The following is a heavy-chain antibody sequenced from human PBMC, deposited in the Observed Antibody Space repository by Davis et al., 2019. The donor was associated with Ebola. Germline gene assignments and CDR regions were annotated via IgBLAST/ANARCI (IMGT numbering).Heavy chain of an antibody. Sequence: GESLKISCAASGFTFSSYSMNWVRQAPGKGLEWVSSISSSSSYIYYADSVKGRFTISRDNAKNSLYLQMNSLRAEDTAVYYCARAKDIVVVVAAKGGGGGYFDYWGQGTLVTVSS. CDR3: ARAKDIVVVVAAKGGGGGYFDY. CDR2: ISSSSSYI. J-gene: IGHJ4*02. V-gene: IGHV3-21*01. D-gene: IGHD2-15*01. CDR1: GFTFSSYS.